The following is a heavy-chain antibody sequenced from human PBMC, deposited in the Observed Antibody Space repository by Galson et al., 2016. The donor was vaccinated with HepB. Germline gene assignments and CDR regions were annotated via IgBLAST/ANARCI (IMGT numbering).Heavy chain of an antibody. CDR2: ISYDGSNE. J-gene: IGHJ4*02. CDR1: GFTLSHYA. Sequence: SLRLSCAASGFTLSHYAMDWVRQAPGKGLEWVAFISYDGSNEYYADSVKGRFTVSRDNSKNTLYLQVNSLRAEDTAVYYCARDQNYYDTNEYDYWGQGTLVTVSS. D-gene: IGHD3-22*01. CDR3: ARDQNYYDTNEYDY. V-gene: IGHV3-30-3*01.